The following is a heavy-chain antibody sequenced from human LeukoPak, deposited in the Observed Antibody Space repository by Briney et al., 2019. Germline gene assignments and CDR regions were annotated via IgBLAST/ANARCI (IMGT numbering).Heavy chain of an antibody. J-gene: IGHJ5*02. CDR2: IYYSGST. D-gene: IGHD1-26*01. CDR3: AISGSYGSWFDP. Sequence: SETLSLTCTVSGGSISSGDYYWSWIRQPPGKGLEWIGYIYYSGSTYYNPSLKSRVTISVDTSKNQFSLKLSSVTAADTAVYYCAISGSYGSWFDPWGQGTLVTVSS. CDR1: GGSISSGDYY. V-gene: IGHV4-30-4*08.